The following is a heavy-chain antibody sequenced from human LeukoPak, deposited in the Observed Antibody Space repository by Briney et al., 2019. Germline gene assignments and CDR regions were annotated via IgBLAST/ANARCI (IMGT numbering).Heavy chain of an antibody. J-gene: IGHJ4*02. CDR1: SGSMRSYY. Sequence: PSETLSLXCNVSSGSMRSYYWSWIRQPAGKGLEWIGRIYSTGSTNYNPSLKSRVTISLDTSKNQFSLRLSSVTAADTAVYYCARAGCGITSCKVYDHWGQGTLVTVSS. V-gene: IGHV4-4*07. CDR3: ARAGCGITSCKVYDH. CDR2: IYSTGST. D-gene: IGHD2-2*01.